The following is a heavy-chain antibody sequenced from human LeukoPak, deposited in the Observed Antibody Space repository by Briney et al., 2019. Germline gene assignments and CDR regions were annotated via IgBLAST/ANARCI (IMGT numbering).Heavy chain of an antibody. Sequence: SETLSLTCTVSGGSISSSSYYWGWIRQPPGKGLEWIGSIYYSGSTYYNPSLKSRVTISVDTSKNQFSLKLSSVTAADTAVYYCAREMGWVVGAINFDYWGQGTLVTVSS. V-gene: IGHV4-39*07. J-gene: IGHJ4*02. CDR2: IYYSGST. CDR1: GGSISSSSYY. D-gene: IGHD1-26*01. CDR3: AREMGWVVGAINFDY.